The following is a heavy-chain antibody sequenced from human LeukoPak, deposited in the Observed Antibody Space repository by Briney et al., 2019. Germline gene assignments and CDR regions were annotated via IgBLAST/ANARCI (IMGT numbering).Heavy chain of an antibody. CDR2: IYYSGST. Sequence: SETLSLTCTVSGGSISSYYWSWIRQPPGKGLEWIGYIYYSGSTNYNPSLKSRVTISVDTSKNQFSLKLSSVTAADTAVYYCARGDVWFGELTLDYWGQGTLVTVSS. CDR3: ARGDVWFGELTLDY. D-gene: IGHD3-10*01. CDR1: GGSISSYY. J-gene: IGHJ4*02. V-gene: IGHV4-59*01.